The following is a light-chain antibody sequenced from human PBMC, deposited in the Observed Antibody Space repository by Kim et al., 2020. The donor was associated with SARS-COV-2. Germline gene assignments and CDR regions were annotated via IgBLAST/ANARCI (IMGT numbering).Light chain of an antibody. CDR1: QSLTSY. Sequence: LSPGERATLSCRASQSLTSYLAWYQQKPGQAPRLLIYDASNRATGIPARFSGSGSGTDFTLTISSLEPEDFAVYYCEQRYSWPLTFGGGTKVDIK. J-gene: IGKJ4*01. CDR3: EQRYSWPLT. V-gene: IGKV3-11*01. CDR2: DAS.